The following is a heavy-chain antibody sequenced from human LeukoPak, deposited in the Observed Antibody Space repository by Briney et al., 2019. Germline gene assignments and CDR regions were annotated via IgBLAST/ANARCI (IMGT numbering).Heavy chain of an antibody. Sequence: SVKVSCKASGGTFSRYAISWVRQAPGQGLEWMGGIIPIFGTANYAQKFQGRVTITADESTSTAYMELSSLRSEDTAVYYCARSVPSWGSYRYYGMDVWGQGTTVTVSS. J-gene: IGHJ6*02. CDR1: GGTFSRYA. V-gene: IGHV1-69*01. D-gene: IGHD3-16*02. CDR2: IIPIFGTA. CDR3: ARSVPSWGSYRYYGMDV.